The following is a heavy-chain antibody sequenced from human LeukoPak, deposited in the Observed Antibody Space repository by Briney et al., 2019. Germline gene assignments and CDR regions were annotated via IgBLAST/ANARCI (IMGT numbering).Heavy chain of an antibody. J-gene: IGHJ4*02. V-gene: IGHV3-74*01. Sequence: GGSLRLSCAGSGFTFSTSWMHWVRQAPGQGLVWVSRINSDGTTINYADSVQGRFTISRDNAKSTLYLQMNSLGAEDTAVYYCARAGYYRFDYWGQGTQVTVSS. CDR1: GFTFSTSW. CDR3: ARAGYYRFDY. D-gene: IGHD4-11*01. CDR2: INSDGTTI.